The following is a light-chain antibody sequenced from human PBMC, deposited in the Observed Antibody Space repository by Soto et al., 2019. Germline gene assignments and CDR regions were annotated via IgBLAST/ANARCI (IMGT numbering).Light chain of an antibody. CDR1: QSVDNNY. J-gene: IGKJ4*02. CDR3: QQHTSSPLT. V-gene: IGKV3-20*01. Sequence: EIVLTQSPGTLSLSPGERATLSCRASQSVDNNYLAWYQQKPGQAPRLLIYRAFNRATGFPDRFSGSGSGTYFTLTIGRLEPEDFAVYYCQQHTSSPLTFGGGTKVEI. CDR2: RAF.